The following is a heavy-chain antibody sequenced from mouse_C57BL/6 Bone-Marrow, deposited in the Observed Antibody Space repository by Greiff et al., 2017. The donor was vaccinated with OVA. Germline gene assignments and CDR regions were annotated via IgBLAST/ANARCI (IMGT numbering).Heavy chain of an antibody. V-gene: IGHV1-78*01. J-gene: IGHJ2*01. CDR1: GYTFTDHT. D-gene: IGHD1-1*01. CDR2: IYPRDGST. CDR3: ARENYYGSSSFDY. Sequence: VKLMESDAELVKPGASVKISCKVSGYTFTDHTIHWMKQRPEQGLEWIGYIYPRDGSTKYNEKFKGKATLTADKSSSTAYMQLNSLTSEDSAVYFCARENYYGSSSFDYWGQGTTLTVSS.